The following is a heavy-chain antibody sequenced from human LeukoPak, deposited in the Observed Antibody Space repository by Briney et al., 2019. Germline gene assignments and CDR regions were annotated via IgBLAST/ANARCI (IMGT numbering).Heavy chain of an antibody. CDR2: IHPNSGGT. V-gene: IGHV1-2*06. J-gene: IGHJ6*03. CDR3: ARASHYDYVWGSYLNYYYYMDV. D-gene: IGHD3-16*02. CDR1: GYTFTGYY. Sequence: GASVKVSCKASGYTFTGYYMHWVRQAPGQGLEWMGRIHPNSGGTNYAQKFQGRVTMTSDTSISTAYMELSRLRSDDTAVYYCARASHYDYVWGSYLNYYYYMDVWGKGTTVTVSS.